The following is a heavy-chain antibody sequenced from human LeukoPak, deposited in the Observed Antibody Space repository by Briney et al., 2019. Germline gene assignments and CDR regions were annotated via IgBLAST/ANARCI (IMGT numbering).Heavy chain of an antibody. CDR2: IRSDGSVR. CDR3: AKDEAAAGVDFDY. Sequence: QPGGSLRLAWAAAGFTFSGYGIHWGRQAPGKGLEWVAFIRSDGSVRYYAESVRGRFTISRDNSKNTLYLQMNSLRAEDTAVYYCAKDEAAAGVDFDYWGQGTLVTVYS. V-gene: IGHV3-30*02. D-gene: IGHD6-13*01. J-gene: IGHJ4*02. CDR1: GFTFSGYG.